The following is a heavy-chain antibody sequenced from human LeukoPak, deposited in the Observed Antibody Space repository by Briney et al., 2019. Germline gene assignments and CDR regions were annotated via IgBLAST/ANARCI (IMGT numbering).Heavy chain of an antibody. CDR3: ARDKTPSDSSGWDY. V-gene: IGHV1-69*06. D-gene: IGHD6-19*01. CDR2: IIPIFGTA. CDR1: GGTFSSYA. J-gene: IGHJ4*02. Sequence: ASVKVSCKASGGTFSSYAISWVRQAPGQGLEWMGGIIPIFGTANYAQKFQGRVTITADKSTSTAYMELSSLRSEDTAVYYCARDKTPSDSSGWDYWGQGTLVTVSS.